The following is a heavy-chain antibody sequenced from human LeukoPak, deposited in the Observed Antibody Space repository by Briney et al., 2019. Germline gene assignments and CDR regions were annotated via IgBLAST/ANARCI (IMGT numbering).Heavy chain of an antibody. CDR1: GFIFSAYW. J-gene: IGHJ3*02. CDR2: MYQDGSEK. D-gene: IGHD6-13*01. Sequence: GGSLRLSCAASGFIFSAYWVTWVRQAPGKGLEWVANMYQDGSEKYYVDSVKGRFTISRDNAKNSLYLQMNSLRAEDTAVYYCARSGSKNSSSWYDAFDIWGQGTMVTVSS. CDR3: ARSGSKNSSSWYDAFDI. V-gene: IGHV3-7*01.